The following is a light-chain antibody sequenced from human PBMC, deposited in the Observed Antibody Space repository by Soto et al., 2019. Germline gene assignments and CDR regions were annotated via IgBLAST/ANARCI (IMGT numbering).Light chain of an antibody. J-gene: IGLJ3*02. CDR3: QSYDSSLSGWV. Sequence: QSVLTQPPSVSGAPGQRVTISCTGSSCNIGASSDVHWYQQLPGTAPKLLIYGNSNRPSGVPDRFSGSKSGTSASLAITGLQAEDEADYYCQSYDSSLSGWVFGGGTKLTVL. V-gene: IGLV1-40*01. CDR1: SCNIGASSD. CDR2: GNS.